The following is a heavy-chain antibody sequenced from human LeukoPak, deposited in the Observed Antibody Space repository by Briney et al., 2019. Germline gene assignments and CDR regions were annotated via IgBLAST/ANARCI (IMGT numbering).Heavy chain of an antibody. D-gene: IGHD3-22*01. CDR2: MSPDSGNT. CDR1: GYTFTSYE. J-gene: IGHJ4*02. CDR3: ARHLYFEDSSGYYSYSFDY. V-gene: IGHV1-8*01. Sequence: ASVKVSCKASGYTFTSYEINWVRQATGHGLEWMGWMSPDSGNTGYAQKFQGRVTMTRNTSISTAYMELSSLRSEDTAVYYCARHLYFEDSSGYYSYSFDYWGQGTLVTVSS.